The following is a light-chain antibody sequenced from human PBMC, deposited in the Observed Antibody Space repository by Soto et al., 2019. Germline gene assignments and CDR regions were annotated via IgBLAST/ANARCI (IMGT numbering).Light chain of an antibody. CDR2: KAS. CDR3: QHYNSYSDA. V-gene: IGKV1-5*03. J-gene: IGKJ1*01. CDR1: QTISSW. Sequence: DLQMTQSPSTLSGSVGDRVTITCRASQTISSWLAWYQQKPGKAPTLLIYKASTLKSGVPSRFSGSGSGTEFTLNISSLQPDDFATYYCQHYNSYSDAFGQGTKVELK.